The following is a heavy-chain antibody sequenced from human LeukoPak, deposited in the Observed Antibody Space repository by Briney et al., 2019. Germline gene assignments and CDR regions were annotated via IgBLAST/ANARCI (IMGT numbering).Heavy chain of an antibody. Sequence: SQTLSLTCAISGDSVSSDSAAWNWIRQSPSRGLEWLGGTYYRSKWYNDYAVSVKSRMTINPDTSKNQFSLQLNSVTPEDTAMYYCARTKDAKIDYWGQGTLVTVSS. CDR3: ARTKDAKIDY. CDR1: GDSVSSDSAA. D-gene: IGHD2-15*01. CDR2: TYYRSKWYN. J-gene: IGHJ4*02. V-gene: IGHV6-1*01.